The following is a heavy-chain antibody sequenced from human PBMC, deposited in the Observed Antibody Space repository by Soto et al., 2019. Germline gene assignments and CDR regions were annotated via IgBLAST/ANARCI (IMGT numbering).Heavy chain of an antibody. CDR1: GFSLSNARMG. V-gene: IGHV2-26*01. J-gene: IGHJ6*02. D-gene: IGHD2-15*01. CDR3: ARMALGYCSGGSCSGSYYYGMDV. CDR2: IFSNDEK. Sequence: QVTLKESGPVLVKPTETLTLTCTVSGFSLSNARMGVSWIRQPPGKALEWLAHIFSNDEKSYSTSLKSRLTISKDTSKSQVVLTMTNMDPVDTATYYCARMALGYCSGGSCSGSYYYGMDVWGQGTTVTVSS.